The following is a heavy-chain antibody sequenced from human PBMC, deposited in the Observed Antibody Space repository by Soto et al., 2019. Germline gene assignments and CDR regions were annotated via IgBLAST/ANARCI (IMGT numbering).Heavy chain of an antibody. J-gene: IGHJ4*02. CDR1: GGTFSSYT. V-gene: IGHV1-69*02. D-gene: IGHD5-18*01. CDR2: IIPILGIA. CDR3: ASASNTAMALYYFDY. Sequence: GASVKVSCKASGGTFSSYTISWVRQAPGQGLEWMGRIIPILGIANYAQKFQGRVTITRDTSASTAYMELSSLRSEDTAVYYCASASNTAMALYYFDYWGQGTLVTVS.